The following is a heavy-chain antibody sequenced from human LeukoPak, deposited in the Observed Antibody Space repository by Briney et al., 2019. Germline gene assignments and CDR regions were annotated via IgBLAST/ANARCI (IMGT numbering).Heavy chain of an antibody. V-gene: IGHV3-11*04. J-gene: IGHJ3*02. CDR1: GFTFSDYY. CDR3: ARARGSYAFDT. D-gene: IGHD1-26*01. CDR2: ISNSGDTM. Sequence: PGGSLRLSCAASGFTFSDYYMGWMRQAPGKGLEWVSYISNSGDTMYYVDSVKGRFTISRDNAKNSLFLQMSSLRVEDTTIYYCARARGSYAFDTWGQGTMVTVSP.